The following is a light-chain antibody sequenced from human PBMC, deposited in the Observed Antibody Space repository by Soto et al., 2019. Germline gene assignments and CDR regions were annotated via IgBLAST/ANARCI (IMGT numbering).Light chain of an antibody. CDR2: YDS. Sequence: SYELTQPPSGSVAPGKTARITCGGNNIGSKTVHWCQQKPGQAPVLVIYYDSDRPSGIPERFSGSNSGNTATLTISRVEAGDEADYYCQVWDSSSDHYVFGTGTKVTVL. V-gene: IGLV3-21*04. CDR1: NIGSKT. J-gene: IGLJ1*01. CDR3: QVWDSSSDHYV.